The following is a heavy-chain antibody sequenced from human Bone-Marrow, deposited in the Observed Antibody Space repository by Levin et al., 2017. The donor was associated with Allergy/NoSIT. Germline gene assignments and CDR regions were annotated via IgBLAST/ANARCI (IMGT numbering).Heavy chain of an antibody. V-gene: IGHV3-15*01. Sequence: RFTISRDDSKDTLYLQMNSLKTEDTAVYYCTTEVLGPAGDYWGQGILVTVSS. CDR3: TTEVLGPAGDY. J-gene: IGHJ4*02. D-gene: IGHD7-27*01.